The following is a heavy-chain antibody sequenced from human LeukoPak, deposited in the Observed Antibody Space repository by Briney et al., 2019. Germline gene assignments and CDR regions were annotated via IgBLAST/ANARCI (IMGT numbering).Heavy chain of an antibody. CDR2: IYHSGST. D-gene: IGHD3-10*01. CDR1: GYSISSGYY. V-gene: IGHV4-38-2*01. J-gene: IGHJ4*02. CDR3: ARTSSMVRGVIGGFLRY. Sequence: PSETLSFTCAVSGYSISSGYYWGWIRQPPGKGLEWIGSIYHSGSTYYNPSLKSRVTISVDTSKNQFSLKLSSVTAADTAVYYCARTSSMVRGVIGGFLRYWGQGTLVTVSS.